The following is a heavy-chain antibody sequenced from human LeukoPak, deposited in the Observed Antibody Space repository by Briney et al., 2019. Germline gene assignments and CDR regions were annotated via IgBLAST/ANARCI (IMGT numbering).Heavy chain of an antibody. Sequence: ASVNVSCKASGYTFTSYYMHWVRQAPGQGLEWMGIINPRGGSTSYAQKFQGRVTMTRDTSTSTVYMELSSLRSEDTAVYYCATSLYCSSASCPFDDWGQGTLVTVSS. CDR2: INPRGGST. CDR1: GYTFTSYY. D-gene: IGHD2-2*01. J-gene: IGHJ4*02. CDR3: ATSLYCSSASCPFDD. V-gene: IGHV1-46*01.